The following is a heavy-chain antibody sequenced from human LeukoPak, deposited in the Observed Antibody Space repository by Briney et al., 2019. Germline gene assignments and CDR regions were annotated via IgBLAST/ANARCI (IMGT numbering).Heavy chain of an antibody. V-gene: IGHV3-7*01. J-gene: IGHJ4*02. D-gene: IGHD7-27*01. CDR1: GFTFSGAW. CDR3: ARHVGISF. Sequence: GGSLRLSCTASGFTFSGAWMTWVRQAPGKGLEWVANIREDGTEKNYVDSVKGRFTISRDNAKNSLFLQMSNLRDGDTAIYYCARHVGISFWGQGTLVTVSS. CDR2: IREDGTEK.